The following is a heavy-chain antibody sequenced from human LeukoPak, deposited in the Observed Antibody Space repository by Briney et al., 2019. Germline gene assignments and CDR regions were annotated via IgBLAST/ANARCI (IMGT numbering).Heavy chain of an antibody. CDR1: GYSISSGYY. CDR2: IYHSGST. Sequence: TSETLSLTCTVSGYSISSGYYWGWIRQPPGKGLEWIGSIYHSGSTYYNPSLKSRVTISVDTSKNQFSLKLSSVTAADTAVYYCARDAGTQRWLQFLVVSDYWGQGTLVTVSS. D-gene: IGHD5-24*01. CDR3: ARDAGTQRWLQFLVVSDY. J-gene: IGHJ4*02. V-gene: IGHV4-38-2*02.